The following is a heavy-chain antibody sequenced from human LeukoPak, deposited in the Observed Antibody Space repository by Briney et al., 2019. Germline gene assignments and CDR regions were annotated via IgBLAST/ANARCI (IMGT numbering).Heavy chain of an antibody. V-gene: IGHV1-8*03. CDR3: ARGRGGSSKYYYYYMDV. CDR2: MNPNSGNT. J-gene: IGHJ6*03. Sequence: ASVKVSCKASGYTFTSYDINWVRQATGQGLEWMGWMNPNSGNTGYAQKFQGRVTITRNTSISTAYMELSSLRSEDTAVYYCARGRGGSSKYYYYYMDVWGKGTTVTVSS. D-gene: IGHD6-6*01. CDR1: GYTFTSYD.